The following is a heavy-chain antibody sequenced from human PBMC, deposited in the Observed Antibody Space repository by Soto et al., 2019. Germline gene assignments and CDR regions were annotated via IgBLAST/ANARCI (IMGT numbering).Heavy chain of an antibody. D-gene: IGHD1-7*01. V-gene: IGHV3-9*01. CDR2: ISWNGGSI. Sequence: PGGSLRLSCAASGFTFGDSAMHWVRQAPGKGLEWVSGISWNGGSIAYADSVKGRFTISRDNAKKSLYLQMSSLRGEDTALYYCARRYGTATTRGPYDSWGQGTLAPVSS. CDR3: ARRYGTATTRGPYDS. J-gene: IGHJ4*02. CDR1: GFTFGDSA.